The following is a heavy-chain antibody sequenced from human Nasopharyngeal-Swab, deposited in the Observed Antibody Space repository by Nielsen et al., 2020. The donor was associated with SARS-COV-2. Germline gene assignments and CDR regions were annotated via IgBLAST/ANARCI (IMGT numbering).Heavy chain of an antibody. V-gene: IGHV4-31*03. CDR2: IYYSGST. CDR1: GGYISSGGYY. D-gene: IGHD3-3*01. CDR3: ARAGDFWSGWSANYYMDV. Sequence: SETLSLTCTVSGGYISSGGYYWSWIRQHPGKDLEWIGYIYYSGSTYYNPSLKSRVTISVDTSKNQFSLKLSSVTAADTAVYYCARAGDFWSGWSANYYMDVWGKGTTVTVSS. J-gene: IGHJ6*03.